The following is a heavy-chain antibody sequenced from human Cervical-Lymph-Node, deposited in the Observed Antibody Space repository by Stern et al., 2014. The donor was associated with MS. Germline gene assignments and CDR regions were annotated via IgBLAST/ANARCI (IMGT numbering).Heavy chain of an antibody. V-gene: IGHV1-8*01. Sequence: QVQLVQSGAEVKKPGASVKVSCKPSGYNFISYGIPWVRQAPGQGLEWMGWVNTNNGKTGYAQKLQGRVPMTRNTSVGTVYMELKSLKPEDAAVYYCARGVTQIVVRSGPGFGYWGQGTQITVSA. CDR3: ARGVTQIVVRSGPGFGY. CDR1: GYNFISYG. J-gene: IGHJ4*02. D-gene: IGHD2-21*02. CDR2: VNTNNGKT.